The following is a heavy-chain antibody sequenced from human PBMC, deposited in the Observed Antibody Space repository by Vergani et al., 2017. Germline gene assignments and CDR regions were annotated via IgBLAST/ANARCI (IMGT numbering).Heavy chain of an antibody. CDR2: IYRTGRT. CDR3: ARRSGIVYDIFSGTQYFFDF. D-gene: IGHD3-9*01. J-gene: IGHJ4*02. CDR1: GLTLSSYG. V-gene: IGHV4-38-2*01. Sequence: QVQLVESGGGVVQPGGSMRLSCSASGLTLSSYGVHWIRQPPGKGLEWIGSIYRTGRTHFNPSLKSRVTISVDTSNNHFSLRLNSLTAADTAVYYCARRSGIVYDIFSGTQYFFDFWGQGTLVTVSS.